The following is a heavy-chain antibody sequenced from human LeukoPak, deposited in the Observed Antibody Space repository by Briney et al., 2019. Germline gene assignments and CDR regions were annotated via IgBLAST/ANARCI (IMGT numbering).Heavy chain of an antibody. J-gene: IGHJ4*02. Sequence: GASVKVSCKASGGTFSSYVISWVRQAPGQGLEWMEGIIPIFGTANYAQNFQGRVTITADDSTSTAYMALSTLRSEDTAVYYCARGPLRFLGGIDYWGQGTLVTVSS. CDR2: IIPIFGTA. V-gene: IGHV1-69*13. CDR1: GGTFSSYV. D-gene: IGHD3-3*01. CDR3: ARGPLRFLGGIDY.